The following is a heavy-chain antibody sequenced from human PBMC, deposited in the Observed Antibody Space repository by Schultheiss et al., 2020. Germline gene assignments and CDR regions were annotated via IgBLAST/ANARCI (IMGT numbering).Heavy chain of an antibody. CDR1: GGSFSGYY. V-gene: IGHV4-34*01. CDR3: ARRYDFWSGYYSYNWFDP. Sequence: GSLRLSCAVYGGSFSGYYWSWIRQPPGKGLEWIGEINHSGSTNYNPSLKSRVTISVDTSKNQFSLKLSSVTAADTAVYYCARRYDFWSGYYSYNWFDPWGQGTLVTVS. CDR2: INHSGST. J-gene: IGHJ5*02. D-gene: IGHD3-3*01.